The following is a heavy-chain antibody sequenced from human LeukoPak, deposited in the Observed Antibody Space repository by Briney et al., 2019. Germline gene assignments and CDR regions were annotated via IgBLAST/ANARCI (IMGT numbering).Heavy chain of an antibody. J-gene: IGHJ4*02. Sequence: KPSETLSLTCTVSGGSISSGSYYWGWIRQPPGKGLEWLGTVFYSGTTYYNPSLKSRVTISVDTSKNQFSLGLRSVTAADTAVYYCAREGPLMITFGGVIVNRVYYFDYWGQGTLVTVSS. CDR1: GGSISSGSYY. D-gene: IGHD3-16*02. CDR2: VFYSGTT. V-gene: IGHV4-39*02. CDR3: AREGPLMITFGGVIVNRVYYFDY.